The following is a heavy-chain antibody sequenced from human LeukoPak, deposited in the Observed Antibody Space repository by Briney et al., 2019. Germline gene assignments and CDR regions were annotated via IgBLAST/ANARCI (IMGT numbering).Heavy chain of an antibody. V-gene: IGHV7-4-1*02. CDR2: INTNTGNP. D-gene: IGHD3-10*01. Sequence: EASVKVSCKASGYTFTSYAMNWVRQAPGQGLEWMGWINTNTGNPTYAQGFTGRFVFSLDTSVSTAYLQISSLKAEDTAVYYCARYLVATYYYGSGSYYKDAFDIWGQGTMVTVSS. CDR1: GYTFTSYA. J-gene: IGHJ3*02. CDR3: ARYLVATYYYGSGSYYKDAFDI.